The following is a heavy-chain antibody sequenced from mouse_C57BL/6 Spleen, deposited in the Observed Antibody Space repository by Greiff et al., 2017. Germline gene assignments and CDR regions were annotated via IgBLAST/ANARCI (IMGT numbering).Heavy chain of an antibody. J-gene: IGHJ4*01. CDR3: ARTPSGGYAMDY. V-gene: IGHV1-55*01. CDR2: IYPGSGST. CDR1: GYTFTSYW. Sequence: QVQLQQPGAELVKPGASVKMSCKASGYTFTSYWITWVKQRPGQGLEWIGDIYPGSGSTNYKEKVKSKATLTVETSSSTAYMQLSSLTSEDSAVYYCARTPSGGYAMDYWGQGTSVTVSS.